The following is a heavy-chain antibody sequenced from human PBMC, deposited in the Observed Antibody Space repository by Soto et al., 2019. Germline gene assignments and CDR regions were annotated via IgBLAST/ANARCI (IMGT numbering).Heavy chain of an antibody. CDR3: AIGYSSSFDY. V-gene: IGHV4-34*01. J-gene: IGHJ4*02. D-gene: IGHD6-6*01. Sequence: LSLTCAVYGGSFSGYYWSWIRQPPGKGLEWIGEINHSGSTNYNPSLKSRVTISVDTSKNQFSLKLSSVTAADTAVYYCAIGYSSSFDYWGQGTLVTVSS. CDR1: GGSFSGYY. CDR2: INHSGST.